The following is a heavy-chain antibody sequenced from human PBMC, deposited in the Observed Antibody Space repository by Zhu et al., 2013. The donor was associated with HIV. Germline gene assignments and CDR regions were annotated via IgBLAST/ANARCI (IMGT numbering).Heavy chain of an antibody. D-gene: IGHD3-3*01. J-gene: IGHJ5*02. CDR2: INPNSGGT. Sequence: QVQLVQSGADVRKPGASLKVSCKASGYTFTAYYLHWVRQAPGQGLEWMGWINPNSGGTNYAQKFQGRVTMTRDTSISTAYMELSRLRSDDTAVYYCARDWSGWGSWFDPWGQGTLVTVSS. V-gene: IGHV1-2*02. CDR1: GYTFTAYY. CDR3: ARDWSGWGSWFDP.